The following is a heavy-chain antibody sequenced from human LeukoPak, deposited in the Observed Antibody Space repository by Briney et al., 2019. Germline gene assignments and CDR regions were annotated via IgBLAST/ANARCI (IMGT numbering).Heavy chain of an antibody. V-gene: IGHV3-23*01. CDR3: WEGVRLTLGLDY. Sequence: GGSLRLSCAASVFTFSSHAMSWVRQAPGKALEWVSSLSGSGGDTFYADSVKGRFTVSRDNPKNPLHLQMNSLGADDTALYYCWEGVRLTLGLDYWGQGTLVTVSS. CDR2: LSGSGGDT. J-gene: IGHJ4*02. CDR1: VFTFSSHA. D-gene: IGHD1-26*01.